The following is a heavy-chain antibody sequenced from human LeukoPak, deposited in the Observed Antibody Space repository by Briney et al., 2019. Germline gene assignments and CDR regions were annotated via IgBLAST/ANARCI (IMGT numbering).Heavy chain of an antibody. D-gene: IGHD3-22*01. Sequence: PSETLSLTCTVSGHSISSGDSYWSWIRQSPGRGLEWIGYIYYRGNTYYNPSLKSRVTISIDTSKNQFSLNLSSVTAADTAVYYCARGVRFDYYYYMDVWGKGTTVTVSS. CDR2: IYYRGNT. J-gene: IGHJ6*03. CDR3: ARGVRFDYYYYMDV. CDR1: GHSISSGDSY. V-gene: IGHV4-30-4*01.